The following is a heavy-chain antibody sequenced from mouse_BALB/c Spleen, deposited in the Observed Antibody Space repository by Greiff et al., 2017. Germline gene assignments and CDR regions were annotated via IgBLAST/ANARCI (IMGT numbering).Heavy chain of an antibody. CDR3: ARHRTTVYWYFDV. J-gene: IGHJ1*01. Sequence: DVQLVESGGGLVKPGGSLKLSCAASGFAFSSYDMSWVRQTPEKRLEWVAYISSGGGSTYYPDTVKGRFTISRDNAKNTLYLQMSSLKSEDTAMYYCARHRTTVYWYFDVWGAGTTVTVSS. V-gene: IGHV5-12-1*01. CDR2: ISSGGGST. CDR1: GFAFSSYD. D-gene: IGHD1-1*01.